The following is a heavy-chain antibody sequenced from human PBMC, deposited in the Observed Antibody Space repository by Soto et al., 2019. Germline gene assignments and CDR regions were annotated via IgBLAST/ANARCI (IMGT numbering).Heavy chain of an antibody. D-gene: IGHD2-15*01. V-gene: IGHV3-23*01. CDR3: AKDFPVVVVAASYAFDI. CDR2: ISGSGGST. J-gene: IGHJ3*02. Sequence: GGSLRLSCAASGFTFSSYAMSWVRQAPGKGLEWVSAISGSGGSTYYADSVKGRFTISRDNSKNTLYLQMNSLRAEDTAVYYCAKDFPVVVVAASYAFDIWGQGTMVTVS. CDR1: GFTFSSYA.